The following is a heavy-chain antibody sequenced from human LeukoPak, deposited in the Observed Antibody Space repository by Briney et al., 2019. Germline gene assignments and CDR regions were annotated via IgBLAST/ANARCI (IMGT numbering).Heavy chain of an antibody. D-gene: IGHD2-8*01. CDR2: ISSSSSYI. CDR3: ARVGGYCTNGVCPDY. CDR1: GFTFSSYS. J-gene: IGHJ4*02. V-gene: IGHV3-21*01. Sequence: GGSLRLSCAASGFTFSSYSMNWVRQAPGKGLEWVSSISSSSSYIYYADSMKGRFTISRDNAKNSLYLQMNSLRAEDTAVYYCARVGGYCTNGVCPDYWGQGTLVTVSS.